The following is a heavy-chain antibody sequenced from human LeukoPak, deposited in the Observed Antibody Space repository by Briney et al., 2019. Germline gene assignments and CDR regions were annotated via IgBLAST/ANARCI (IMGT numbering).Heavy chain of an antibody. D-gene: IGHD1-26*01. CDR3: ARVVGGSYPYYFDY. CDR1: GFTFSGLG. CDR2: IQYDGSNK. V-gene: IGHV3-30*02. J-gene: IGHJ4*02. Sequence: PGGSLRLSCAASGFTFSGLGTHWVRQAPGKGLEWLAFIQYDGSNKYYADSVKGRFTISRDNSKDTLYLQMNSLRAEDTAVYYCARVVGGSYPYYFDYWGQGTLVTVSS.